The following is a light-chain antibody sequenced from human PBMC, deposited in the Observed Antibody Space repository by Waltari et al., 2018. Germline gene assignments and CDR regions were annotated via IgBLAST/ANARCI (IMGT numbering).Light chain of an antibody. J-gene: IGKJ4*01. V-gene: IGKV2-28*01. CDR2: LGS. CDR1: TSLLHSNGYTY. CDR3: MQALQTPLT. Sequence: DIVMTQSPLSLPVTPGEPASISCRSSTSLLHSNGYTYLDWYLQKPGQSPQLLIYLGSNRASGVPDRFSGSGSGTDFTLKISRVEAEDVGVYYCMQALQTPLTFGGGTKVEIK.